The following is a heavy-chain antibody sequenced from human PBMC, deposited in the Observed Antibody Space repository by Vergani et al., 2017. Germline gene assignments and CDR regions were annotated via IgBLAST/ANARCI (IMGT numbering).Heavy chain of an antibody. D-gene: IGHD6-19*01. CDR3: ARVRGIAVSADYYYYGMDV. CDR2: IWYDGSNK. V-gene: IGHV3-33*01. J-gene: IGHJ6*02. Sequence: VQLLESGGGLVQPGGSLRLSCAASGFTFSSYGMHWVRQAPGKGLEWVAVIWYDGSNKYYADSVKGRFTISRDNSKNTLYLQMNSLRAEDTAVYYCARVRGIAVSADYYYYGMDVWGQGTTVTVSS. CDR1: GFTFSSYG.